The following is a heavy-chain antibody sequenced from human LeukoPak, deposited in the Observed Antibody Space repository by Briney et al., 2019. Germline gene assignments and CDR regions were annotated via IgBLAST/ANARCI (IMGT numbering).Heavy chain of an antibody. Sequence: LRLSCAASGFTFSSYAMSWIRQHPGKGLEWIGYIYYSGSTYYNPSLKSRVTISVDTSKNQFSLKLSSVTAADTAVYYCARERSSPDAFDIWGQGTMVTVSS. CDR2: IYYSGST. CDR3: ARERSSPDAFDI. CDR1: GFTFSSYA. J-gene: IGHJ3*02. V-gene: IGHV4-31*02. D-gene: IGHD5-24*01.